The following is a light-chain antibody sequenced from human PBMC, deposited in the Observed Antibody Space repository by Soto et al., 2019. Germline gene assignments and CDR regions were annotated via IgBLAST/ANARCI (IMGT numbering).Light chain of an antibody. J-gene: IGKJ1*01. CDR3: HQYGGSPTWT. CDR2: GTS. CDR1: QSVSSSY. V-gene: IGKV3-20*01. Sequence: EIVLTKSPGTLSLSPGERATLSCRASQSVSSSYLAWYQQKPGQAPRLLIYGTSSRATGIPDRFSGSGSGTDFSLTISRLEPDDFAVYYCHQYGGSPTWTFGQGTKVEIK.